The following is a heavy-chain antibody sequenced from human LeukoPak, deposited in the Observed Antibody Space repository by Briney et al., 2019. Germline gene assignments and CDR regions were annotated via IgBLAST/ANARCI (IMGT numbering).Heavy chain of an antibody. CDR3: ARGRKYQLPPRSPYYYYYMDV. J-gene: IGHJ6*03. CDR2: INPNSGVT. CDR1: GYTFSDYY. D-gene: IGHD2-2*01. Sequence: ASVKVSCKASGYTFSDYYMHWVRQAPGQGLEWMGWINPNSGVTIYAQRFQGRVTMTRDTSISTAYMELSSLRSEDTAVYYCARGRKYQLPPRSPYYYYYMDVWGKGTTVTVSS. V-gene: IGHV1-2*02.